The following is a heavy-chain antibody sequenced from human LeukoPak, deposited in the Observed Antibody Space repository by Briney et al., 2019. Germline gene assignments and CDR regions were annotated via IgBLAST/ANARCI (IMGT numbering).Heavy chain of an antibody. Sequence: QAGGSLRLSCAASGFTFDDYAMPWVRQAPGKGLEWVSGISWNSGSIGYADSVKGRFTISRDNAKNSLYLQMNSLRAEDTALYYCAKDSSGRYGLDYWGQGTLVTVSS. V-gene: IGHV3-9*01. D-gene: IGHD6-19*01. CDR1: GFTFDDYA. J-gene: IGHJ4*02. CDR3: AKDSSGRYGLDY. CDR2: ISWNSGSI.